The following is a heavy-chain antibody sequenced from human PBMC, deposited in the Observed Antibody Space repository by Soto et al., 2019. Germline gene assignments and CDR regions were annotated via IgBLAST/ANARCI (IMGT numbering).Heavy chain of an antibody. Sequence: SETLSLTCAFSGCSISSGGYSLSWIRQPPGKGLEWIGYIYHSGSTYYNPSLKSRVTISVDRSKNQFSLKLSSVTAADTAVYYCARVPSPWGRGTLVTVS. CDR1: GCSISSGGYS. V-gene: IGHV4-30-2*01. J-gene: IGHJ5*02. CDR3: ARVPSP. CDR2: IYHSGST.